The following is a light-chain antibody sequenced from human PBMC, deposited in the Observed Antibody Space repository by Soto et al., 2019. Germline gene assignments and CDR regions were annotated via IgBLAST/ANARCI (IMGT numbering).Light chain of an antibody. CDR3: SSYTSSSTLV. Sequence: QSALTQPASVSGSPGQSITISCTGTSSDVGGYNYVSWYQQHPGKAPKLMIYDVSNRPSGVSNRFSVSKSGNTASLTISGLQAEDEADYYCSSYTSSSTLVFGGGTQLTAL. CDR2: DVS. V-gene: IGLV2-14*01. J-gene: IGLJ2*01. CDR1: SSDVGGYNY.